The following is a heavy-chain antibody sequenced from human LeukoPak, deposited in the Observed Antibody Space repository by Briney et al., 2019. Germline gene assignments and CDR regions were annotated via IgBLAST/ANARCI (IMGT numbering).Heavy chain of an antibody. CDR1: GYTFPSYY. CDR3: ASSRADWGSILVYGMDV. V-gene: IGHV1-46*01. Sequence: ASVQVSCKASGYTFPSYYMHWVRQAPGQGLEWMGIINPSGGSTSYAQKFQGRVTMTRDTSTSTVYMELSSLRSEDTAVYYCASSRADWGSILVYGMDVWGKGTTVTVSS. J-gene: IGHJ6*04. D-gene: IGHD7-27*01. CDR2: INPSGGST.